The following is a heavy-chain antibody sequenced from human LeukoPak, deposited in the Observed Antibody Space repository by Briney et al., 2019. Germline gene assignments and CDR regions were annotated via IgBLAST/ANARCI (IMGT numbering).Heavy chain of an antibody. CDR3: ATNVGKTFDY. D-gene: IGHD7-27*01. Sequence: SETLSLTCAVSGDSVSRSHWWNWVRQPPGKGLEWNGETSQSGETKYNPSLKSRVTISLDNSKSQFSLKLTSVTAADSATYYCATNVGKTFDYWGQGVLVIVSS. CDR1: GDSVSRSHW. CDR2: TSQSGET. V-gene: IGHV4-4*02. J-gene: IGHJ4*02.